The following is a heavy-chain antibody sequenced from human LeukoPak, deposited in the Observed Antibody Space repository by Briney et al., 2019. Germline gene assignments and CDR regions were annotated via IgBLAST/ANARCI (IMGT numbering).Heavy chain of an antibody. CDR3: ARDQGGLLWFGDAFDI. D-gene: IGHD3-10*01. V-gene: IGHV3-23*01. CDR1: GFTFSSYA. CDR2: ISGSGGST. Sequence: GGSLRLSCAASGFTFSSYAMSWVRQAPGKGLEWVSAISGSGGSTYYADSVKGRFTISRDNSKNTLYLQMNSLRAEDTAVYYCARDQGGLLWFGDAFDIWGQGTMVTVSS. J-gene: IGHJ3*02.